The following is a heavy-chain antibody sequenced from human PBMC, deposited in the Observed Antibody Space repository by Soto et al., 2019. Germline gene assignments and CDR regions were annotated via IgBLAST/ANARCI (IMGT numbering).Heavy chain of an antibody. V-gene: IGHV3-11*01. D-gene: IGHD6-13*01. CDR1: GFTFSDYY. Sequence: GGSLRLSCAASGFTFSDYYMSWIRQAPGKGLEWVSYISSSGSTIYYADSVKDRFTISRDNAKNSLYLQMNSLRAEDTAVYYCASELVAAAGNYYYYGMDVWGQGTTVTVS. CDR3: ASELVAAAGNYYYYGMDV. CDR2: ISSSGSTI. J-gene: IGHJ6*02.